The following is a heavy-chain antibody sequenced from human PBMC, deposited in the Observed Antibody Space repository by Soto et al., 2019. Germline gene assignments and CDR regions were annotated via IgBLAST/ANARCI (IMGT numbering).Heavy chain of an antibody. D-gene: IGHD4-4*01. V-gene: IGHV3-21*01. CDR3: ARDDYRDYNWFAP. CDR1: GFTFSSYS. J-gene: IGHJ5*02. Sequence: EVQLVESGGGLVKPGGSLRLSCAASGFTFSSYSMNWVRQAPGKGLEWVSSISTSSSYIYYEDSVKGRLTISRDNAKNSMYLQMNSLRAEDTAVYYCARDDYRDYNWFAPWGQGTLVTVS. CDR2: ISTSSSYI.